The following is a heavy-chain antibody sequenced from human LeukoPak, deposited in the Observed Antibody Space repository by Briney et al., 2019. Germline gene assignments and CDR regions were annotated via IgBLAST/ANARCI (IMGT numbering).Heavy chain of an antibody. V-gene: IGHV4-59*01. D-gene: IGHD3-10*01. CDR1: GGSISSYY. CDR3: ARSPNYGSAKLLFKRLVTMDV. CDR2: IYYSGST. J-gene: IGHJ6*02. Sequence: PSETLSLTCTVSGGSISSYYWTWIRQPPGKGLEWIGYIYYSGSTNYNPSLKSRVTISVDTSKNQFSLKLSSVTAADTAVYYCARSPNYGSAKLLFKRLVTMDVWGQGTTVTVSS.